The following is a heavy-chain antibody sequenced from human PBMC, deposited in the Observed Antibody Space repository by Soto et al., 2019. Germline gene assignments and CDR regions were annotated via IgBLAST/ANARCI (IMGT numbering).Heavy chain of an antibody. J-gene: IGHJ4*02. Sequence: SDTLSLTCTVSGGSISSSSYYWGWIRQAPGKGLEWIGSIYYSGSTHYNPSLKSRFTMSVNTSTNQFSLKLNSVTAADTAVYYCTRVLDYWGQGALVTISS. D-gene: IGHD2-8*02. CDR2: IYYSGST. CDR1: GGSISSSSYY. CDR3: TRVLDY. V-gene: IGHV4-39*01.